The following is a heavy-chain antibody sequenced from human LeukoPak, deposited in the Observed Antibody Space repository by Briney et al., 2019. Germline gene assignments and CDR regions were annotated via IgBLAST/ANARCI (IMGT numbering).Heavy chain of an antibody. Sequence: PGGSLRLSCVASGFTFSDYYMSWIRQAPGKGLEWISYISSSDSPRFYADSVKGRFTISRDNAKKSLFLQMNSLRAEDTAVYYCARGDEWELGIDAFDIWGQGTMVTVSS. CDR2: ISSSDSPR. J-gene: IGHJ3*02. CDR3: ARGDEWELGIDAFDI. CDR1: GFTFSDYY. D-gene: IGHD1-26*01. V-gene: IGHV3-11*01.